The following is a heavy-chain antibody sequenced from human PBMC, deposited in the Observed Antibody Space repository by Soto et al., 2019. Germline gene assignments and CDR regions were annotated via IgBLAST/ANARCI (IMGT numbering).Heavy chain of an antibody. CDR1: GDSVSSDNYY. D-gene: IGHD5-18*01. CDR3: ARDIRGYSRAFDY. Sequence: QVQLQESGPGLVKPSETLSLTCTVSGDSVSSDNYYWTWIRQPPGKGLEWIGYIYSSGSTNYNPSLKSRVTFSLDTSSNQFSLKLTYVTAADTAVYYCARDIRGYSRAFDYWGQGTLVTVSS. J-gene: IGHJ4*02. V-gene: IGHV4-61*01. CDR2: IYSSGST.